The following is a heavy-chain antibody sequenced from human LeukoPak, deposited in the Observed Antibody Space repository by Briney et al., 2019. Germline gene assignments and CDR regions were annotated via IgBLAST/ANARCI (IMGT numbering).Heavy chain of an antibody. D-gene: IGHD2-21*01. CDR3: ARDVVGSIDY. J-gene: IGHJ4*02. CDR1: GGSISSYY. Sequence: PSETLSLTCTVSGGSISSYYWSWLRQPAGKGLEWIGRIYTSGNINYNPSLKSRVTISVYKSKNQFSLKLTSVTAADTAAYYCARDVVGSIDYWGQGTLVTVSS. V-gene: IGHV4-4*07. CDR2: IYTSGNI.